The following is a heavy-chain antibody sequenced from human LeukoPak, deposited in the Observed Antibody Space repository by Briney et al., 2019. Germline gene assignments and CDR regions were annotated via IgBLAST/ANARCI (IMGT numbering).Heavy chain of an antibody. J-gene: IGHJ5*02. Sequence: ASVKVSCKASGYTFTSYGISWVRQAPGQGLEWMGWISAYNGNTNYAQKLQGRVTMTRDTSISTAYMELSRLRSDDTAVYYCARDGPPIAARFTLRLTNWFDPWGQGTLVTVSS. V-gene: IGHV1-18*01. CDR2: ISAYNGNT. CDR1: GYTFTSYG. CDR3: ARDGPPIAARFTLRLTNWFDP. D-gene: IGHD6-6*01.